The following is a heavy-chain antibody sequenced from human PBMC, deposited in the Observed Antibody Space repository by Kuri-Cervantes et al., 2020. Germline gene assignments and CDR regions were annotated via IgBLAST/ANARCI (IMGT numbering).Heavy chain of an antibody. CDR3: ARGPSSPAPDTYSFDY. D-gene: IGHD6-13*01. CDR1: GGSFSGYY. J-gene: IGHJ4*02. V-gene: IGHV4-34*01. CDR2: LDDVRSP. Sequence: GSLRLSCAVYGGSFSGYYWTWIRQPPGKGLEWIGGLDDVRSPNYNPSLKSRVTISVDSSKNQLSLKLGSVTAADTAVYYCARGPSSPAPDTYSFDYWGQGTLVTVSS.